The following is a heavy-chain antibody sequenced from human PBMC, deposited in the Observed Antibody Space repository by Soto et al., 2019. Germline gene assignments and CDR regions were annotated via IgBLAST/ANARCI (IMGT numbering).Heavy chain of an antibody. CDR2: IVVGSGNT. CDR1: GFTFTSSA. J-gene: IGHJ6*02. V-gene: IGHV1-58*01. CDR3: AAEVLSDPSYHHYRMAV. Sequence: GASVKVSCKASGFTFTSSAVQWVRQARGQRLEWIGWIVVGSGNTNYAQKFQERVTITRDMSTSTAYMELSSLRSEDTAVYYCAAEVLSDPSYHHYRMAVWGQGSSVPVSS.